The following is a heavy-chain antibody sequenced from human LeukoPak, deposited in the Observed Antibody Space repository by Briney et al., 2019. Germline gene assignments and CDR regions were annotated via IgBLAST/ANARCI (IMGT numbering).Heavy chain of an antibody. CDR3: ARGGGYSYGLAH. CDR1: GFSVSSNY. Sequence: GGSLRLSCEVSGFSVSSNYMSWVRQAPGRGLEGVSVIYSGGSTYYADSVKGRFTFSRDDSKNTLYLQMNSLRGEDTAVYYCARGGGYSYGLAHWGQGTLVTVTS. V-gene: IGHV3-66*01. J-gene: IGHJ4*02. D-gene: IGHD5-18*01. CDR2: IYSGGST.